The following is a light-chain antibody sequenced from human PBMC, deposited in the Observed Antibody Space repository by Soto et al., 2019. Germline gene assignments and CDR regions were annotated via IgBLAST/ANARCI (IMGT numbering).Light chain of an antibody. CDR1: SSDIGGLYNY. V-gene: IGLV2-14*03. Sequence: QSALTQPASVSGSPGQSITISCTGTSSDIGGLYNYVSWYQQHPVKSPKLLIYDVNDRPSGVSDRFSGSKSGNTASLTISGLQAEDEADYFCSAYSSGATHVVFGGGTKLTV. J-gene: IGLJ2*01. CDR2: DVN. CDR3: SAYSSGATHVV.